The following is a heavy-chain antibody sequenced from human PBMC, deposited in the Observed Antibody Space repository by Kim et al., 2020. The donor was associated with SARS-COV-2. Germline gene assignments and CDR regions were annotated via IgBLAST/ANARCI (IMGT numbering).Heavy chain of an antibody. CDR2: IYDSENT. CDR1: GGSIRHYY. J-gene: IGHJ3*02. V-gene: IGHV4-59*01. Sequence: SETLSLTCTVSGGSIRHYYWSWVRQPPGKGLEWIAYIYDSENTNYNPSLKSRVTISIDTSKNHFSLKLSSVTAADTAVYYCARDLYGSGSSYSDAFDIWGEGGMGTLSS. CDR3: ARDLYGSGSSYSDAFDI. D-gene: IGHD3-10*01.